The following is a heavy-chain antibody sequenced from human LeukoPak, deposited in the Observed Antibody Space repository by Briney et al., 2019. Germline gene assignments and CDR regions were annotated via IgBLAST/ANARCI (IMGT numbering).Heavy chain of an antibody. CDR1: GGSFSGYY. V-gene: IGHV4-59*01. CDR3: AREGGGDYGLDY. D-gene: IGHD4-17*01. CDR2: IYYSGST. Sequence: SETLSLTCAVYGGSFSGYYWSWIRQPPGKGLEWIGYIYYSGSTNYNPSLKSRVTISVDTSKNQFSLKLSSVTAADTAVYYCAREGGGDYGLDYWGQGTLVTVSS. J-gene: IGHJ4*02.